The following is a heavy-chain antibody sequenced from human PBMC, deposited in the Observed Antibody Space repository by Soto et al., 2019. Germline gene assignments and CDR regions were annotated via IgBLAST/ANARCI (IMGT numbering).Heavy chain of an antibody. Sequence: ASVKVSCKASGYTFTSYGISWVRQAPGQGLEWMGWISAYNGNTNYAQKLQGRVTMTTDTSTSTAYTELRSLRSDDTAVYYCARAGLTGYTGYYYGMDVWGQGTTVTVSS. CDR1: GYTFTSYG. CDR2: ISAYNGNT. D-gene: IGHD3-9*01. CDR3: ARAGLTGYTGYYYGMDV. J-gene: IGHJ6*02. V-gene: IGHV1-18*04.